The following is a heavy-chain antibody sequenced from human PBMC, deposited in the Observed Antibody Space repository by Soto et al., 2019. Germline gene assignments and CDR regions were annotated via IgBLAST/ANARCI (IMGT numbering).Heavy chain of an antibody. CDR1: GGTFSSYA. Sequence: SVKVSCKASGGTFSSYAISWVRQAPGQGLEWMGGIIPIFGTANYAQKFQGRVTITADESTSTAYMELSSLRSEDTAVYYCARYLDIGVVGDANAYNSFDSWGLGTLVTVSS. V-gene: IGHV1-69*13. J-gene: IGHJ4*02. D-gene: IGHD2-15*01. CDR2: IIPIFGTA. CDR3: ARYLDIGVVGDANAYNSFDS.